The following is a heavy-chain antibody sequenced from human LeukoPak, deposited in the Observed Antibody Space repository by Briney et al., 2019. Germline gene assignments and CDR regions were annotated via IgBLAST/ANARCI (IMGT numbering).Heavy chain of an antibody. CDR3: AKDAQRVFDDSISLEH. CDR2: IWSDATNQ. J-gene: IGHJ5*02. D-gene: IGHD4-11*01. Sequence: GTSLTLSCDTCGLSFSQFGMHWVRHARGKGLEGVAVIWSDATNQYYADSVKGRFRISRNNFRRTVSLEMNNLRAEDTAVYYCAKDAQRVFDDSISLEHWGQGSLVIVSS. V-gene: IGHV3-33*06. CDR1: GLSFSQFG.